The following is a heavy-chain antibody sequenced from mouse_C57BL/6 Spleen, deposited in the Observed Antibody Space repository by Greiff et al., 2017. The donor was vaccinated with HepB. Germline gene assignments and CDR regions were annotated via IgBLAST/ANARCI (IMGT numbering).Heavy chain of an antibody. J-gene: IGHJ4*01. CDR2: IYPGSGST. CDR1: GYTFTSYW. Sequence: VQLQQPGAELVKPGASVKMSCKASGYTFTSYWITWVKQRPGQGLEWIGDIYPGSGSTNYNDKFKSKATLTVDTSSSTAYMQLSSLTSEDSAVYYCARRGSSGYASYYAMDYWGQGTSVTVSS. D-gene: IGHD3-2*02. CDR3: ARRGSSGYASYYAMDY. V-gene: IGHV1-55*01.